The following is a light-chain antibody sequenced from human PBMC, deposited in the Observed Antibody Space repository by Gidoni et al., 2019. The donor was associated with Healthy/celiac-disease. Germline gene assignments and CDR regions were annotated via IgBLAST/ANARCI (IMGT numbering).Light chain of an antibody. CDR2: RNN. V-gene: IGLV1-47*01. J-gene: IGLJ1*01. CDR1: SSHIGSNY. CDR3: AACDDSLSGYV. Sequence: QSVLTQPPSASGTPGQRVNISCSGSSSHIGSNYVYWYQPLPGTAPTRLLYRNNQRPSGVPDRFSGAKAGTSASLAISGLRSEDEADYYCAACDDSLSGYVFGTGTKVTVL.